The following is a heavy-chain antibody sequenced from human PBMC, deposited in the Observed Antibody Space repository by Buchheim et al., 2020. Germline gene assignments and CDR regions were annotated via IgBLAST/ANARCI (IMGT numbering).Heavy chain of an antibody. J-gene: IGHJ4*02. Sequence: QVQLVQSGAEVKKPGSSVKVSCKASGDTFVAYGISWVRQAPGQGLEWMGGIIPLFGTTNLAQDFQDRVTITADESTRTAYMELSSLRSDDTAVYFCARELIVVLPGKRIASAFDYWGQGTL. V-gene: IGHV1-69*01. CDR1: GDTFVAYG. CDR2: IIPLFGTT. CDR3: ARELIVVLPGKRIASAFDY. D-gene: IGHD2-2*01.